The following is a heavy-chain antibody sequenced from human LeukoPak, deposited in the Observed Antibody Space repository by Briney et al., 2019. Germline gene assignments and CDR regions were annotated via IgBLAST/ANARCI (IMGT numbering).Heavy chain of an antibody. CDR1: GGTFSSYA. V-gene: IGHV1-69*06. D-gene: IGHD6-13*01. J-gene: IGHJ4*02. CDR3: ARAAGGIAAAGFFDY. Sequence: SVKVSCKASGGTFSSYAISWVRQAPGQGLEWMGGIIPIFGTANYAQKFQGRVTITADKSTSAAYMELSSLRSEDTAVYYCARAAGGIAAAGFFDYWGQGTLVTVSS. CDR2: IIPIFGTA.